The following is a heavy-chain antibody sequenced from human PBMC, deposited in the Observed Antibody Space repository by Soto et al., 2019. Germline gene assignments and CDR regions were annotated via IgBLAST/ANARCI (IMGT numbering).Heavy chain of an antibody. Sequence: VQLVESGGTVVQPGGSLRLSCVGSGFTFSSYGMHWVRQAPGKGLECVAVISDTGSSHYYAASVEGRFTISRENSKNPLSLHMDRLRVEDTAVYYCAKDRGGDCPDNSCYFGADYWGQGTPVTVSS. CDR1: GFTFSSYG. CDR2: ISDTGSSH. J-gene: IGHJ4*02. D-gene: IGHD2-2*01. CDR3: AKDRGGDCPDNSCYFGADY. V-gene: IGHV3-30*18.